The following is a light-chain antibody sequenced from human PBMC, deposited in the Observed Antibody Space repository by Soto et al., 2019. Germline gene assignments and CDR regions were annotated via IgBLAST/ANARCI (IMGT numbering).Light chain of an antibody. J-gene: IGKJ5*01. CDR2: GAS. Sequence: EIVLTQSPGILSLSPGERATLSCRASQSVSSNNLAWYHQKPGQTPRLLIYGASSRATGIPDRFSGSGSGTDVTLTISRLEPEDFAVYYCQQYDNSITFGQGTRLEIE. CDR1: QSVSSNN. CDR3: QQYDNSIT. V-gene: IGKV3-20*01.